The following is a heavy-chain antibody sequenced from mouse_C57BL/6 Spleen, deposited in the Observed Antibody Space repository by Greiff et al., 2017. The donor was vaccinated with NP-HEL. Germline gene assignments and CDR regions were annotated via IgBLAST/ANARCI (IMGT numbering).Heavy chain of an antibody. CDR1: GFTFSDYG. CDR3: ALQDGYYWAMDY. CDR2: ISSGSSTI. Sequence: EVKVVESGGGLVKPGGSLKLSCAASGFTFSDYGMHWVRQAPEKGLEWVAYISSGSSTIYYADTVKGRFTISRDNAKNTLFLQMTSLRSEDTAMYYCALQDGYYWAMDYWGQGTSVTVSS. V-gene: IGHV5-17*01. D-gene: IGHD2-3*01. J-gene: IGHJ4*01.